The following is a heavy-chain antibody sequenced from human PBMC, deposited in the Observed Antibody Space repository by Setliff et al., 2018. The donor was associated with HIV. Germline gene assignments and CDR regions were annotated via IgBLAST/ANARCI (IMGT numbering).Heavy chain of an antibody. V-gene: IGHV4-4*08. D-gene: IGHD1-26*01. Sequence: PSETLSLTCSVSGGSINSYYWSWIRQPPGKGLEWIGYIHTSGSTNYNPSLKSRVTISVDTSKNQFSLQLNSVTAADTAVYFCARTRAPYFFDFWGQGAQVTVSS. CDR3: ARTRAPYFFDF. CDR1: GGSINSYY. J-gene: IGHJ4*02. CDR2: IHTSGST.